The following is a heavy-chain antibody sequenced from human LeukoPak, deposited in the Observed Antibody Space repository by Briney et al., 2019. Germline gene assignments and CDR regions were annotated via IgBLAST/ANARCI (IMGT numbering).Heavy chain of an antibody. CDR2: TFQGGGEI. V-gene: IGHV3-23*01. CDR1: GFTFSDFA. CDR3: ATYRQVMLPFEA. D-gene: IGHD2-2*02. J-gene: IGHJ5*02. Sequence: GGSLRLSCAASGFTFSDFAMIWVRQPPGKGLEWVSSTFQGGGEIHYADSVRGRFTISRDNSRSTLFLQMNSLRGEDTAIYYCATYRQVMLPFEACGQGTLVTVSS.